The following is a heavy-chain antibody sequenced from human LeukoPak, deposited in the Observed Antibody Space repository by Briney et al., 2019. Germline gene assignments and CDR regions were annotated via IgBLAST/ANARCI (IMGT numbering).Heavy chain of an antibody. J-gene: IGHJ4*02. CDR2: TYYRSKWDS. CDR3: ARYGNSWILDS. CDR1: GDTLSSNSAA. D-gene: IGHD4-23*01. V-gene: IGHV6-1*01. Sequence: SQTLSLTCAISGDTLSSNSAAWNSLRQSPSRGLEWLGRTYYRSKWDSDYAGSVRSRITINADTSKNQFSLQLSSVTPEDTGVYYCARYGNSWILDSWGQGTLVTVS.